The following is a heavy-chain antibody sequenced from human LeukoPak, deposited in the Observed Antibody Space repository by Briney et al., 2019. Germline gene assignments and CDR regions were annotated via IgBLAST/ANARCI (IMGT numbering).Heavy chain of an antibody. V-gene: IGHV4-31*03. CDR2: IYYSGST. CDR3: ATMVRGVNPSPDAFDI. D-gene: IGHD3-10*01. J-gene: IGHJ3*02. Sequence: SETLSLTCTVSGGSISSGGYYWSWIRQHPGKGLEWIGYIYYSGSTYYNPSLKSRVTISVDMSKNQFSLKLSSVTAADTAVYYCATMVRGVNPSPDAFDIWGQGTMVTVSS. CDR1: GGSISSGGYY.